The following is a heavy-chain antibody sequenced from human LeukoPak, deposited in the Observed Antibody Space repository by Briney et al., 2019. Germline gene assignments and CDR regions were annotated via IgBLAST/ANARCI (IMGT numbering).Heavy chain of an antibody. CDR3: AKDGGSYSADY. J-gene: IGHJ4*02. V-gene: IGHV1-46*01. Sequence: GSPKDSCMPSGYTFISYKMYSGPPAPGQGLERVGIMNASDGNRSMAQVFQGRVTITRDMSTSTVYMELSRLRSEDTAVYYGAKDGGSYSADYWGQGTLVTVSS. CDR1: GYTFISYK. D-gene: IGHD3-10*01. CDR2: MNASDGNR.